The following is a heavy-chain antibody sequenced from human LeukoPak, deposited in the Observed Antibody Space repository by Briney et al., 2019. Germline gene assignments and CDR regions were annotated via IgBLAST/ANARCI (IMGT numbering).Heavy chain of an antibody. V-gene: IGHV4-39*07. Sequence: SETLSLTCTVSGGSISSSSYYWGWIRQPPGKGLEWIGEINHSGSTNYNPSLKSRVTISVDTSKNQFSLKLSSVTAADTAVYYCARGYHSSRSYTHPLDYYGMDVWGQGTTVTVSS. D-gene: IGHD6-13*01. CDR3: ARGYHSSRSYTHPLDYYGMDV. CDR2: INHSGST. CDR1: GGSISSSSYY. J-gene: IGHJ6*02.